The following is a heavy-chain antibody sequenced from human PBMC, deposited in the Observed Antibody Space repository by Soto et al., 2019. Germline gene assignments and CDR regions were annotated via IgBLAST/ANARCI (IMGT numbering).Heavy chain of an antibody. D-gene: IGHD5-18*01. Sequence: GGSLRLSCAASGFTFSSYGMHWVRQAPGQGLEWVAVIWYDGSNKYYADSVKGRFTISRDNSKNTLYLQMNSLRAEDTAVYYCARGARGYSYGTYFDYWGQGT. CDR1: GFTFSSYG. CDR2: IWYDGSNK. CDR3: ARGARGYSYGTYFDY. J-gene: IGHJ4*02. V-gene: IGHV3-33*01.